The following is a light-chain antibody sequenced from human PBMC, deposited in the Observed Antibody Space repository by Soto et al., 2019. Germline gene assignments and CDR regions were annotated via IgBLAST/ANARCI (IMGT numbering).Light chain of an antibody. CDR3: GTWDSGLTVGV. CDR2: DNN. CDR1: ASNIGTHF. J-gene: IGLJ2*01. Sequence: QSALTQPPSVFAAPGQRVTISCSGSASNIGTHFVSWYQQLPGAAPKLLIYDNNERPSEIPDRFSGSKSDTSATLTISGLQTGDEANYYCGTWDSGLTVGVFGGGTKLTVL. V-gene: IGLV1-51*01.